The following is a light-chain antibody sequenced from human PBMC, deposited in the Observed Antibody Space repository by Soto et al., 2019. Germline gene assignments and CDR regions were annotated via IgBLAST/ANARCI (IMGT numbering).Light chain of an antibody. Sequence: EIVLTQSPGTLSLSPGERATLSCRASQTVSRNNLVWYQQRPGQPPRLLIYGASSRATGIPDRFSGSGSGTDISLTISRLEPEDFAVYYCQQYKNWPHFTFGPGTTVDIK. J-gene: IGKJ3*01. CDR1: QTVSRNN. CDR2: GAS. CDR3: QQYKNWPHFT. V-gene: IGKV3-20*01.